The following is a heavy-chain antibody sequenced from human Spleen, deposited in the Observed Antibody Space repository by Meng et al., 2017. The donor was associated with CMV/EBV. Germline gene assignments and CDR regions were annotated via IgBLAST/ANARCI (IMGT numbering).Heavy chain of an antibody. J-gene: IGHJ6*02. Sequence: GGSLRLSCEASGFTFSNYGMHWVRQAPGKGLEWVTFIQFDGSNKYYADSVKGRFTISRDNSKNTMYLQMNSLRPEDTAVYYCAKDHCSSISCQYYYYYHMDVWGLGTTVTVSS. CDR1: GFTFSNYG. CDR2: IQFDGSNK. V-gene: IGHV3-30*02. CDR3: AKDHCSSISCQYYYYYHMDV. D-gene: IGHD2-2*01.